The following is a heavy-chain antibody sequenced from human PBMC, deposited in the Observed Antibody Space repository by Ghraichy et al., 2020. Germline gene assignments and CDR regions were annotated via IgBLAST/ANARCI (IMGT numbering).Heavy chain of an antibody. Sequence: GGSLRLSCAASGFTFSSYAMSWVRLAPGKGLEWVSLITGSGTSAYSADSVKGRFTISRDNSKNTLYMQMTRLRAEETAVYFCAKHYGDYYYYAMDVWGQGTTVTVSS. D-gene: IGHD4-17*01. J-gene: IGHJ6*02. CDR2: ITGSGTSA. CDR1: GFTFSSYA. V-gene: IGHV3-23*01. CDR3: AKHYGDYYYYAMDV.